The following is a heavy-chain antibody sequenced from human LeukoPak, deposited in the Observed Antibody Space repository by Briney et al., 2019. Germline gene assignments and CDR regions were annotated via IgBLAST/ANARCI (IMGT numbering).Heavy chain of an antibody. Sequence: GGSLRLSCAASGFTFSSYGMHWVRQAPGKGLEWVAFIRYDGSNKYYADSAKGRFTISRDNSRNTLYLQMNSLRAEDTAVYYCARDHGRGSSSFYSWGGGTYYFDYWGQGTLVTVSS. CDR1: GFTFSSYG. D-gene: IGHD6-6*01. J-gene: IGHJ4*02. V-gene: IGHV3-30*02. CDR2: IRYDGSNK. CDR3: ARDHGRGSSSFYSWGGGTYYFDY.